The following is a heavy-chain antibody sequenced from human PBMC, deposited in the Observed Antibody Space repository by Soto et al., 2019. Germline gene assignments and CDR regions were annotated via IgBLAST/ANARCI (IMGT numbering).Heavy chain of an antibody. CDR1: GYSFTKYW. D-gene: IGHD3-16*01. CDR2: IDPSDSDI. J-gene: IGHJ6*02. V-gene: IGHV5-10-1*01. CDR3: ARHYICRGGDCYYYGMDV. Sequence: GESLKISCKGSGYSFTKYWISWVRQMPGKGLEWMGRIDPSDSDINYSPSFQGHVTISADKSINTAYLQWSSLRASDTAIYYCARHYICRGGDCYYYGMDVWGQGTTVTVSS.